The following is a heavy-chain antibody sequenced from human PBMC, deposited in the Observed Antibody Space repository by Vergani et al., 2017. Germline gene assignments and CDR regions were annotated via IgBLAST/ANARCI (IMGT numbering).Heavy chain of an antibody. Sequence: EVQLVESGGGLVQPGRSLRLSCAASGFTFDDYAMHWVRQAPGKGLEWVSGISWNSGSIGYADSVKGRFTISRDNAKNSLYLQMNSLRAEDTALYYCAKDAYYGSSGYIDYWGQGTLVTVSS. CDR1: GFTFDDYA. V-gene: IGHV3-9*01. CDR2: ISWNSGSI. J-gene: IGHJ4*02. CDR3: AKDAYYGSSGYIDY. D-gene: IGHD3-22*01.